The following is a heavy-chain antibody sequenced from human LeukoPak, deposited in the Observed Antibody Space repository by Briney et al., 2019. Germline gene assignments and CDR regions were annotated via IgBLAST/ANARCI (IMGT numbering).Heavy chain of an antibody. CDR3: ARSECSSTSCYEYFQH. J-gene: IGHJ1*01. CDR1: GYSFTSYW. V-gene: IGHV5-51*01. D-gene: IGHD2-2*01. Sequence: GESLKISCKGSGYSFTSYWIGWVRQMPGKGLEWMGIIYPGDSDTRYSPSFQGQVTISADKSISTAYLQWSSLKASDTAMYYCARSECSSTSCYEYFQHWGQGTLVTVSS. CDR2: IYPGDSDT.